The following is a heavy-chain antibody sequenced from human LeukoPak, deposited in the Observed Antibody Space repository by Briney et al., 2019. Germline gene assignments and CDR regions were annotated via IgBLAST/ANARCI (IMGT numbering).Heavy chain of an antibody. CDR1: GGSISSYY. CDR3: ARSATIFGVVRGPYYFDY. D-gene: IGHD3-3*01. CDR2: INHSGST. V-gene: IGHV4-34*01. J-gene: IGHJ4*02. Sequence: PSETLSLTCTVSGGSISSYYWSWIRQPPGKGLEWIGEINHSGSTNYNPSLKSRVTISVDTSKNQFSLKLSSVTAADTAVYYCARSATIFGVVRGPYYFDYWGQGTLVTVSS.